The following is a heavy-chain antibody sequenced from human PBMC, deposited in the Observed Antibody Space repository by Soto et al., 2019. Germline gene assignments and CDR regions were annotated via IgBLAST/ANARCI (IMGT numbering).Heavy chain of an antibody. Sequence: EVQLLESGGGLVQPGGSLRLSCAASGFTFSSYAMSWVRQAPGKGLEWVSAISGSGGSTYYADSVKGRFTISRDNSKNTLYLQMNSLRAEDTAVYYCAKARHDSGGNPGPLGYWGQGTLVTVSS. J-gene: IGHJ4*02. D-gene: IGHD4-17*01. V-gene: IGHV3-23*01. CDR2: ISGSGGST. CDR1: GFTFSSYA. CDR3: AKARHDSGGNPGPLGY.